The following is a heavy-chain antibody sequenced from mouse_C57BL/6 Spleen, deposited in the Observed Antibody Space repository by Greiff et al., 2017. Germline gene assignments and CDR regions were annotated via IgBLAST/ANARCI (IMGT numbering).Heavy chain of an antibody. J-gene: IGHJ2*02. CDR2: IYPGSGNT. CDR1: GYTFTDYY. CDR3: ARSGPPYFDY. Sequence: QVQLQQSGAELVRPGASVKLSCKASGYTFTDYYINWVKQRPGQGLEWIARIYPGSGNTYYNEKFKGKATLTAEKSSSTAYMQLSSLTSEDSAVYFCARSGPPYFDYWGQGTSLTVSS. D-gene: IGHD3-1*01. V-gene: IGHV1-76*01.